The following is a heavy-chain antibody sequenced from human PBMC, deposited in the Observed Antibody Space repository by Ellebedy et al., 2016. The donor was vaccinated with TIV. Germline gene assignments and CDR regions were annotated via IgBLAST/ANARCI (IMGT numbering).Heavy chain of an antibody. CDR1: GASIRNYY. CDR2: IYSSEDA. Sequence: MPSETLSLTCTVSGASIRNYYWSWIRQPPGKGLEWIGYIYSSEDANYNPSLKSRVTISLDTSEKQFSLEVTSVTAADTAVYYCARVDTSLVSDAFDMWGQGTMVTVSS. J-gene: IGHJ3*02. V-gene: IGHV4-59*12. CDR3: ARVDTSLVSDAFDM. D-gene: IGHD5-18*01.